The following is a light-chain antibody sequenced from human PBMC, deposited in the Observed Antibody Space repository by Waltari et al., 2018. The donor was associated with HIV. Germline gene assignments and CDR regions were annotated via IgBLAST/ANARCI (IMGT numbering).Light chain of an antibody. CDR2: WAS. CDR3: QQYYSTPPRT. Sequence: DIVVTQSPEPLLVALVERATINSNSCKHILFNSDNKTYLAWSQQKPGQSPKLLISWASAREAWGPDRFSGSGSGTDFTLTISSMQAEDVAVYYCQQYYSTPPRTFGQGTKVEIK. CDR1: KHILFNSDNKTY. V-gene: IGKV4-1*01. J-gene: IGKJ1*01.